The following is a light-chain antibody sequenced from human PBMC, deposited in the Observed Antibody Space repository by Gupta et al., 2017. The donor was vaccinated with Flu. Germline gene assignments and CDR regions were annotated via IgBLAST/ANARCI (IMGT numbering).Light chain of an antibody. J-gene: IGLJ1*01. CDR3: ATWDDSLTGYV. V-gene: IGLV1-47*01. Sequence: QSVLTQPPSASGTTGQSVTISCSGSSSNIGSNYVYCYQQLPGPAPNLLFYRNSLRPSGVPDRISGSKSDTSASLAISGLRSEDDADYYCATWDDSLTGYVFGTGTTVTVL. CDR2: RNS. CDR1: SSNIGSNY.